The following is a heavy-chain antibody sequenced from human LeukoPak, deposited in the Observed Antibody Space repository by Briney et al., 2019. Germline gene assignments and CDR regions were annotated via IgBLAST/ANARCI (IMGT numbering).Heavy chain of an antibody. CDR1: GFAVSNNY. D-gene: IGHD3-22*01. CDR3: ARAGYYYDRSGYYYPFDY. Sequence: PGGSLRLSCAASGFAVSNNYMSWVRQAPGKGLEWVSLIYSGGSTYYADSVKGRFTISRDNSKNTLYLQMNSLRAEDTAVYYCARAGYYYDRSGYYYPFDYWGQGTLVTVSS. J-gene: IGHJ4*02. V-gene: IGHV3-66*01. CDR2: IYSGGST.